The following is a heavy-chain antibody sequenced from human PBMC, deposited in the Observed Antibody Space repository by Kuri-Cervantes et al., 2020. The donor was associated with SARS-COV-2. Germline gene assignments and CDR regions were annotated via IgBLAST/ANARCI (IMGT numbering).Heavy chain of an antibody. J-gene: IGHJ6*02. CDR1: GGTFSSYA. V-gene: IGHV1-69*04. Sequence: SVKVSCKASGGTFSSYAISWVRQAPGQGLGWMGRIIPILGIANYAQKFQGRVTITADESTSTAYMELSSLRSEDTAVYYCTFTPYYYDSSGYYYYYGMDVWGQGTTVTVSS. CDR3: TFTPYYYDSSGYYYYYGMDV. D-gene: IGHD3-22*01. CDR2: IIPILGIA.